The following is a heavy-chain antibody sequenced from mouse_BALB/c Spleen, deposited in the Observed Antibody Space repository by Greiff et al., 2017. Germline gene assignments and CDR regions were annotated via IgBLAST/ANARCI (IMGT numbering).Heavy chain of an antibody. CDR3: ARGVITTYWYFDV. V-gene: IGHV1S56*01. J-gene: IGHJ1*01. CDR1: GYTFTSYY. Sequence: QVQLKESGPELVKPGASVKMSCKASGYTFTSYYIHWVKQRPGQGLEWIGWIYPGDGSTKYNEKFKGKTTLTADKSSSTAYMLLSSLTSEDSAIYFCARGVITTYWYFDVWGAGTTVTVSS. CDR2: IYPGDGST. D-gene: IGHD2-4*01.